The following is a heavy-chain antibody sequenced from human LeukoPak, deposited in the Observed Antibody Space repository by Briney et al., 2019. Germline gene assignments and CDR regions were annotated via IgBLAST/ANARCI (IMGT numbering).Heavy chain of an antibody. CDR1: GGTFSSYA. J-gene: IGHJ6*03. D-gene: IGHD6-6*01. CDR3: ARDSGAARPPGGYYYYYMDV. Sequence: SVKVSCKASGGTFSSYAISWVRQAPGQGLEWMGGIIPIFGTANYAQKFQGRVTITADEPTSTAYMELSSLRSEDTAVYYCARDSGAARPPGGYYYYYMDVWGKATTVTVSS. CDR2: IIPIFGTA. V-gene: IGHV1-69*01.